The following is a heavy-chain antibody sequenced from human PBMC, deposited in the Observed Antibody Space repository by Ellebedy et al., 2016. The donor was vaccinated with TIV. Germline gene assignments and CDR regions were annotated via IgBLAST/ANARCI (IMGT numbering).Heavy chain of an antibody. CDR1: GYTFTGYY. CDR3: ARVGFDGTYAGIDY. Sequence: AASVKVSCKASGYTFTGYYIHWVRQAPGQGLEWMAWINPNTGATNYAENFQGRVTMTRDASLSTVYMELSRLTGDDTAVYCARVGFDGTYAGIDYWGQGTLVTVSS. CDR2: INPNTGAT. J-gene: IGHJ4*02. V-gene: IGHV1-2*02. D-gene: IGHD1-26*01.